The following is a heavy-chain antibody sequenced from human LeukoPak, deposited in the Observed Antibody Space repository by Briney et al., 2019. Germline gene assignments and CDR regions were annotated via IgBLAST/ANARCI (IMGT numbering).Heavy chain of an antibody. CDR2: ISGSGGST. Sequence: PGGSLRLSCAASGFTFSSYAMSWVRQAPGTGLEWVSAISGSGGSTYYADSVKGRFTISRDNSKNTLYLQMNSLRAEDTAVYYCAKDTEAQHYYYGMDVWGQGTTVTVSS. J-gene: IGHJ6*02. CDR3: AKDTEAQHYYYGMDV. CDR1: GFTFSSYA. V-gene: IGHV3-23*01.